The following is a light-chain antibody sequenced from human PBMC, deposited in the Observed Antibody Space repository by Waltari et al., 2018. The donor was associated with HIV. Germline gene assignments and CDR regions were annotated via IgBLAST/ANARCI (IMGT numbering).Light chain of an antibody. V-gene: IGKV1-6*01. J-gene: IGKJ2*01. Sequence: AIQMSQYPPSLSASVGDRVTITCRASQGIGNDLSWYQQRPGKAPTLLIYAASMLQTGVSSRFSGSGSVTDFSLTISSLQPEDSATYYCLQDYIFPYTFGPGTKLDIK. CDR3: LQDYIFPYT. CDR2: AAS. CDR1: QGIGND.